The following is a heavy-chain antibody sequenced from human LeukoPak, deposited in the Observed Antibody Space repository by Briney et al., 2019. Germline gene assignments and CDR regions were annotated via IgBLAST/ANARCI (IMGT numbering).Heavy chain of an antibody. CDR2: ISSSSSYI. CDR3: ARGEWELLDFGY. CDR1: GFTFSSYS. J-gene: IGHJ4*02. D-gene: IGHD1-26*01. V-gene: IGHV3-21*01. Sequence: GGSLRLSCAASGFTFSSYSMNWVRQAPGKGLEWVSSISSSSSYIYYADSVKGRFTISRDNAKNSLYLQMNSLRAEDTAVYYCARGEWELLDFGYWGQGTLVTVSS.